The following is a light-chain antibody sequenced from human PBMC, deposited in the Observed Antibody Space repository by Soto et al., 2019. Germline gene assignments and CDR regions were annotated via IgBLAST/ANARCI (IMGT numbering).Light chain of an antibody. V-gene: IGKV3-15*01. CDR1: HRVSSY. J-gene: IGKJ4*01. CDR3: QRYNNWPLT. CDR2: GAS. Sequence: EILMTQSPATLSVSPGESATLSCRASHRVSSYLAWYQQKPGQAPRLLIYGASTRATGIPARFSGSGSGTVFTLTINSLQSEDFAVYFCQRYNNWPLTFGGGTKVETK.